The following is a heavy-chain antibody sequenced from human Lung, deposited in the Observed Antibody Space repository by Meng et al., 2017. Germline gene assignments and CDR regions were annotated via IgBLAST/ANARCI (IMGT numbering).Heavy chain of an antibody. V-gene: IGHV1-2*02. CDR1: GYTFTGYN. Sequence: VQVVQAGAEVKSPGASVKVSCKASGYTFTGYNMHWVRQAPGQGLEWMGWIKPNSGDTNYAQKFQGRVTMTRDTSISTAYMELSRLKYDDTAVYYCARGFGSSGSGYWGQGTLVTVSS. CDR3: ARGFGSSGSGY. J-gene: IGHJ4*02. CDR2: IKPNSGDT. D-gene: IGHD6-25*01.